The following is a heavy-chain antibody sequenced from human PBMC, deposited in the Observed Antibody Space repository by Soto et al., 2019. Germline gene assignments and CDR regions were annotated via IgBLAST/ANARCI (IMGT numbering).Heavy chain of an antibody. CDR3: TRGSSSLPGDY. J-gene: IGHJ4*02. CDR2: VIPILDVS. D-gene: IGHD6-6*01. CDR1: GGSFSSHT. Sequence: QVQLVQSGAEVKKPGSSVKVSCKASGGSFSSHTFTWVRQAPGQGLEWMGRVIPILDVSSYAQKFQDRVTLTADKSPNPVYMELSSLRSEDTALYYCTRGSSSLPGDYWGQGTLVTVSS. V-gene: IGHV1-69*02.